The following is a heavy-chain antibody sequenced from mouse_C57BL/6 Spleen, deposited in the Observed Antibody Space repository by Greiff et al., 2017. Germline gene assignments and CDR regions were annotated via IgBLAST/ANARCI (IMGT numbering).Heavy chain of an antibody. CDR2: IDPSDSYT. D-gene: IGHD3-2*02. J-gene: IGHJ4*01. V-gene: IGHV1-59*01. CDR1: GYTFTSYW. Sequence: QVQLKQPGAELVRPGTSVKLSCKASGYTFTSYWMHWVKQRPGQGLEWIGVIDPSDSYTNYNQKFKGKATLTVDTSSSTAYMQLSSLTSEDSAVYYCARCDSSGYLYAMDDWGQGTSVTVSS. CDR3: ARCDSSGYLYAMDD.